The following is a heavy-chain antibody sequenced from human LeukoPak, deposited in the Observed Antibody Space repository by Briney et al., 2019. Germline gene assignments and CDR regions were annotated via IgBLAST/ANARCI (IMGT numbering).Heavy chain of an antibody. Sequence: GGSLRLSCAASGFTFSSYSMNWVRQAPGKGLEWLSYISSTSITTYYADSVKGRFTISRDNAKNSLYLQMNSLRAEDTAVYYCASDDYLSQYYFDYWGQGTLVTVSS. CDR3: ASDDYLSQYYFDY. V-gene: IGHV3-48*04. CDR1: GFTFSSYS. J-gene: IGHJ4*02. CDR2: ISSTSITT. D-gene: IGHD3-16*01.